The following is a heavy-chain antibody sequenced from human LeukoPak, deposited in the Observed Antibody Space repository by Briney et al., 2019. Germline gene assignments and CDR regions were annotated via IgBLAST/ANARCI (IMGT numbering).Heavy chain of an antibody. CDR2: INHSGST. Sequence: SETLSLTCAVYGGSFSGYYWSWIRQPPGKGLEWIGEINHSGSTNYNPSLKSRVTISVDTSKNQFSPKLSSVTAADTAVYYCARERYCSSTSCYAPYYYYGMDVWGQGTTVTVSS. J-gene: IGHJ6*02. D-gene: IGHD2-2*01. V-gene: IGHV4-34*01. CDR1: GGSFSGYY. CDR3: ARERYCSSTSCYAPYYYYGMDV.